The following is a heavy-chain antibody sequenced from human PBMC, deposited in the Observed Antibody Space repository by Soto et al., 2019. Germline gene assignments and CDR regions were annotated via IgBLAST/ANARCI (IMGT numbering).Heavy chain of an antibody. CDR3: AKSIPPLDDCWSGYRYYFDY. CDR1: GFTFSSYA. Sequence: EVQLLESGGGLVQPGGSLRLSCAASGFTFSSYAMSWVRQAPGKGLEWVSAISGSGGSTYYADSVKGRFTISRDNSKNTLYLQMTSLRAEDTAVYYCAKSIPPLDDCWSGYRYYFDYWGQATLVTVSS. J-gene: IGHJ4*02. D-gene: IGHD3-3*01. V-gene: IGHV3-23*01. CDR2: ISGSGGST.